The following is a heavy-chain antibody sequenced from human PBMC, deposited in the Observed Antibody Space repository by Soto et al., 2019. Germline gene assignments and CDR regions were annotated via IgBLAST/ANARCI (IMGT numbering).Heavy chain of an antibody. CDR1: GFTCSDYY. V-gene: IGHV3-11*01. Sequence: PGGSLRLSCAASGFTCSDYYMSWLRQAPGKGLEWVSYISSSGSTIYYADSVKGRFTISRDNAKNSLYLQMNSLRAEDTAVYYCARVPPGENYGMDVWGQGTTVTVSS. CDR3: ARVPPGENYGMDV. D-gene: IGHD3-10*01. CDR2: ISSSGSTI. J-gene: IGHJ6*02.